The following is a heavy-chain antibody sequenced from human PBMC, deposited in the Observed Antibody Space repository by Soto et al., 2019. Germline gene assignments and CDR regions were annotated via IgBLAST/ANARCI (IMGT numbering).Heavy chain of an antibody. Sequence: ASVKVSCKASGGTFSSYAIRWVRHAPGQGLEWMGGIIPIFGTANYAQKFQGRVTITADESTSTAYMELSSLRSEDTAVYYCAGVRDDYNPACSWFDPWGQGTLVTVSS. CDR1: GGTFSSYA. CDR3: AGVRDDYNPACSWFDP. CDR2: IIPIFGTA. D-gene: IGHD4-4*01. J-gene: IGHJ5*02. V-gene: IGHV1-69*13.